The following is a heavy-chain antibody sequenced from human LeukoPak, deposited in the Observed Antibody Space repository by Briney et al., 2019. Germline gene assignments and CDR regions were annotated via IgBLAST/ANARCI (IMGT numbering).Heavy chain of an antibody. Sequence: GGSLRLSCAASGFTFDDYAMHWVRQAPGKGLEWVSSISSSSSYIYYADSVKGRFTISRDNAKNSLYLQMNSLRAEDTAVYYCARDRSSGYDDAFDIWGQGTMVTVSS. J-gene: IGHJ3*02. CDR1: GFTFDDYA. V-gene: IGHV3-21*01. D-gene: IGHD5-12*01. CDR2: ISSSSSYI. CDR3: ARDRSSGYDDAFDI.